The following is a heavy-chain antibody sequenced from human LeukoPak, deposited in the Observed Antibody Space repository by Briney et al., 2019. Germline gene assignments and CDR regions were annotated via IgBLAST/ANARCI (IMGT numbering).Heavy chain of an antibody. CDR1: GFTFSSYW. V-gene: IGHV3-74*01. CDR2: ISDDGSST. D-gene: IGHD3-9*01. Sequence: PGGSLRLSCAASGFTFSSYWMHWVRHTPGKGLEWVSRISDDGSSTNHADSVKGRFSISRDNAKNTLYLQMNSLRAEDTAVYYCARVFATGPSFDYWGQGTLVTVSS. CDR3: ARVFATGPSFDY. J-gene: IGHJ4*02.